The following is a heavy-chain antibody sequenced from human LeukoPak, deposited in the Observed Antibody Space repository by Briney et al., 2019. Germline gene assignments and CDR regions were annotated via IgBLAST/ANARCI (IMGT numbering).Heavy chain of an antibody. D-gene: IGHD3-10*01. Sequence: PGGSLRLSCAASGFTFTICAMNWVRQTPGKGLEWVSGISGSGGSTYYADSVKGRFTISRDSSKNTVYLQMNSLRAEDTAVYYCAKADGSCKTLIDYWGQGTLVTVSS. CDR3: AKADGSCKTLIDY. V-gene: IGHV3-23*01. CDR1: GFTFTICA. J-gene: IGHJ4*02. CDR2: ISGSGGST.